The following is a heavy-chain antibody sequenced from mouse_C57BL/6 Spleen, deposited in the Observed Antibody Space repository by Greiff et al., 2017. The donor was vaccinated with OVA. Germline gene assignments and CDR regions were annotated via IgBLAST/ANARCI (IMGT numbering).Heavy chain of an antibody. CDR3: ARRPITTVVPHWYFDV. CDR2: IDPSDSYT. J-gene: IGHJ1*03. CDR1: GYTFPSYW. D-gene: IGHD1-1*01. V-gene: IGHV1-69*01. Sequence: VKLQQPGAELVMPGASVKLSCKASGYTFPSYWMHWVKQRPGQGLEWIGEIDPSDSYTNYNQKFKGKSTLTVDKSSSTAYMQLSSLTSEDSAVYYCARRPITTVVPHWYFDVWGTVTTVTVSS.